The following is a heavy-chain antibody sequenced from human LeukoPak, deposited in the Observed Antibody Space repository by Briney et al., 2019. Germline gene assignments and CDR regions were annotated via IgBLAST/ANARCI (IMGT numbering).Heavy chain of an antibody. Sequence: PSETLSLTFTVSGGSISSSSYYWGWIRQPPGKGLEWIGSIYYSGSTYCNPSLKSRVTISVDTSKNQFSLKLSSVTAADTAVYYCARLRLSSSGWHLLTAAFDCWGQGTLVTVSS. D-gene: IGHD6-19*01. J-gene: IGHJ4*02. CDR3: ARLRLSSSGWHLLTAAFDC. CDR1: GGSISSSSYY. V-gene: IGHV4-39*01. CDR2: IYYSGST.